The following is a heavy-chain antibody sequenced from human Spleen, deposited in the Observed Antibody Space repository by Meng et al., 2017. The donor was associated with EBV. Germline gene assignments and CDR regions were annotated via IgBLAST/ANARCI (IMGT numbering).Heavy chain of an antibody. V-gene: IGHV3-74*01. Sequence: EGSLAESGGGLVQPGGSLRRSCAASGFTFSSYWMHWARHAPGKGLVWVSRINSDGSSTSYADSVKGRFTISRDNAKNTLYLQMNSLRAEDTAVYYCASDVYSGYDLGYFDYWGQGTLVTVSS. CDR1: GFTFSSYW. CDR2: INSDGSST. J-gene: IGHJ4*02. CDR3: ASDVYSGYDLGYFDY. D-gene: IGHD5-12*01.